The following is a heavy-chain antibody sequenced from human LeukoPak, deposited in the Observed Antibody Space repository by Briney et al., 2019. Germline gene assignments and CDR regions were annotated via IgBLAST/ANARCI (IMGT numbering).Heavy chain of an antibody. CDR1: GFTFSSYG. D-gene: IGHD3-9*01. J-gene: IGHJ4*02. V-gene: IGHV3-30*02. Sequence: GGSLRLSCAASGFTFSSYGMHWVRQAPGKGLEWVAFIRYDGSNKYYADSVKGRFTISRDNSKNTLYLQMNSLRAEDTAVYYCAKDLASQNGTQRVLRPLRYFDWLLSAFDYWGQGTLVTVSS. CDR3: AKDLASQNGTQRVLRPLRYFDWLLSAFDY. CDR2: IRYDGSNK.